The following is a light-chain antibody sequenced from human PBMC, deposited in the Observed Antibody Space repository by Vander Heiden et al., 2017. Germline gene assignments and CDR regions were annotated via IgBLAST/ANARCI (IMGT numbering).Light chain of an antibody. V-gene: IGKV1D-12*01. CDR3: KQANSLPLT. CDR1: HGISTY. Sequence: IQLTQSPSSVSAAVGHRVTITCRASHGISTYLVWYQQNPGKAPKLLIYGASSLQSGVPSRFSGSGSGTDFTLTISSLQPEDFATYYCKQANSLPLTFGGGTTVEI. J-gene: IGKJ4*01. CDR2: GAS.